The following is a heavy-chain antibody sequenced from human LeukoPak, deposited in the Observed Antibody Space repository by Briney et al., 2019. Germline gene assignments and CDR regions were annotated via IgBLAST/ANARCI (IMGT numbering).Heavy chain of an antibody. Sequence: GGSLRLSCAASGFTFSSYSMNWVRQAPGKGLEWVSSISSSSSYIYYADSVKGRFTISRDNAKNSLYLQMNSLRAEDTAVYYCASSSGSGSYPYYYYMDVWGKGTTVTISS. D-gene: IGHD3-10*01. CDR2: ISSSSSYI. V-gene: IGHV3-21*04. J-gene: IGHJ6*03. CDR1: GFTFSSYS. CDR3: ASSSGSGSYPYYYYMDV.